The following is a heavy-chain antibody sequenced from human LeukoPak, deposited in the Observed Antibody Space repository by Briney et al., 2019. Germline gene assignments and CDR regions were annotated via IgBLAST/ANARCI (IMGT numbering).Heavy chain of an antibody. D-gene: IGHD3-10*01. Sequence: PSETLSLTCTVSGGSINSGGHYWTWIRQPPGKGLEWIGYIYYGASAYYNPSLKSRVTISVDTSKNQFSLKLSSVTAADTAVYYCARFLVRGVHFDYWGQGTLVTVSS. CDR3: ARFLVRGVHFDY. J-gene: IGHJ4*02. CDR2: IYYGASA. CDR1: GGSINSGGHY. V-gene: IGHV4-30-2*01.